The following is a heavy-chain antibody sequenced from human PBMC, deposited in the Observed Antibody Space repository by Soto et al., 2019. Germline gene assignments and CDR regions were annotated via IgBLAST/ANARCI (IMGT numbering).Heavy chain of an antibody. CDR3: ARDQGYSYGLDY. Sequence: TLSLTGTVSSGSVSSGGYYWSWLLQHPGKGLEWIGYIYYIGSTYYNPSLKSRVTISVDTSKNQFSLKLSSVTAADTAVYYCARDQGYSYGLDYWGQGTLVTVSS. V-gene: IGHV4-31*03. D-gene: IGHD5-18*01. J-gene: IGHJ4*02. CDR2: IYYIGST. CDR1: SGSVSSGGYY.